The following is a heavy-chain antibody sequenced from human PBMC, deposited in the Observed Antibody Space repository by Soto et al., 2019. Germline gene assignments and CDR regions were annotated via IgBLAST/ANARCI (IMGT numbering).Heavy chain of an antibody. V-gene: IGHV1-69*01. CDR3: ARAAIHGSSWYCWFVP. CDR2: FIPLFGTT. Sequence: QVQLVQSGSEVKMPGSSVKVSCKTSGGTFSRHAINWVRQAPGQGLAWMGGFIPLFGTTNYAQKFKGRVTIGADESTSTAYMELSSRTSEDAAVYYCARAAIHGSSWYCWFVPWGQGTLVTVSS. CDR1: GGTFSRHA. J-gene: IGHJ5*02. D-gene: IGHD6-13*01.